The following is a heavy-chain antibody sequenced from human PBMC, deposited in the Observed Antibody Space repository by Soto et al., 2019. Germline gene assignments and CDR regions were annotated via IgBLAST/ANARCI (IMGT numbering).Heavy chain of an antibody. CDR2: ISFDGSSK. D-gene: IGHD2-21*02. CDR3: SREGVTYVSDI. J-gene: IGHJ3*02. Sequence: QVQLVESGGGVVQPGRSLRLSCAASGFTFSTHPIHWVRQAPGKGLEWVAVISFDGSSKYYAGSVKGRFTISRDNSKNTVYLQMNSLSAEDTAVYFCSREGVTYVSDIWGQGTMVTVSS. V-gene: IGHV3-30-3*01. CDR1: GFTFSTHP.